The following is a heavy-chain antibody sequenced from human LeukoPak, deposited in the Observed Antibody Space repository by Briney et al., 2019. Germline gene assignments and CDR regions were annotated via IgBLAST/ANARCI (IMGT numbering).Heavy chain of an antibody. J-gene: IGHJ3*02. CDR3: ARDLPLLWFGELSLNAFDI. Sequence: ASVKVSCKASGYTFTSYGISWVRQAPGQGLEWMGWISAYNGNTNYAQKLQGRVTVTTDTSTSTAYMELRSLRSDDTAVYYCARDLPLLWFGELSLNAFDIWGQGTMVTVSS. V-gene: IGHV1-18*04. D-gene: IGHD3-10*01. CDR1: GYTFTSYG. CDR2: ISAYNGNT.